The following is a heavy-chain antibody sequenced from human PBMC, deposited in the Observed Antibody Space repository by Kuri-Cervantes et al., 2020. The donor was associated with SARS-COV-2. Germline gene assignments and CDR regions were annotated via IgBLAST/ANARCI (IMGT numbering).Heavy chain of an antibody. CDR2: MNPNSSNT. D-gene: IGHD3-22*01. CDR1: GYTFTSYD. CDR3: ARRRYYYDSSGYYYWYFDL. Sequence: ASVKVSCKASGYTFTSYDINWVRQATGQGLEWMGWMNPNSSNTGYARRFQGRVTMTRNTSISTAYMELSSLRSEDTAVYYCARRRYYYDSSGYYYWYFDLWGRGTLVTVSS. J-gene: IGHJ2*01. V-gene: IGHV1-8*01.